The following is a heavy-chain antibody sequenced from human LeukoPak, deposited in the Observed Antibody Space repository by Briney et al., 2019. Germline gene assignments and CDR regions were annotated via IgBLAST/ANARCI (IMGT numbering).Heavy chain of an antibody. D-gene: IGHD2-21*02. Sequence: GASVKVSCKASGYTFTGYYMHWVRQAPGQGLEWMGWINPNSGGTNYAQKFQGRVTMTRDTSISTAYMELSRLRSDDTAVYYCAREQYCGGDCYPDYWGQGTLVTVSS. CDR2: INPNSGGT. CDR3: AREQYCGGDCYPDY. J-gene: IGHJ4*02. CDR1: GYTFTGYY. V-gene: IGHV1-2*02.